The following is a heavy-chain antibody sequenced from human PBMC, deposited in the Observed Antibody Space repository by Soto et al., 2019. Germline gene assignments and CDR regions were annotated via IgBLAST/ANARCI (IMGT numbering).Heavy chain of an antibody. J-gene: IGHJ6*02. V-gene: IGHV1-69*01. CDR3: ARDSDKAYYYDSSGYFPHYYYYGMDV. CDR1: GGTFSSYA. D-gene: IGHD3-22*01. CDR2: IIPVFGTA. Sequence: QVQLVQSGAEVQKPGSSVKVSCKASGGTFSSYAISWVRQAPGQGLEWMGGIIPVFGTANYAQKFQGRVTITADESTSTAYMELSSLRSEDTAVYYCARDSDKAYYYDSSGYFPHYYYYGMDVWGQGTTVTVSS.